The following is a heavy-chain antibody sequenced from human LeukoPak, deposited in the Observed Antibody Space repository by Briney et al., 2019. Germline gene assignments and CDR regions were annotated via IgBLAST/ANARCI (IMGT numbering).Heavy chain of an antibody. V-gene: IGHV5-51*01. J-gene: IGHJ1*01. CDR1: GYNFPIYW. D-gene: IGHD3-22*01. Sequence: GGSLRLSCQVSGYNFPIYWIAWVRQMPGKGLEWMGIIYPDDSDTRYSPSFQGQVTMSADKSNSTAYLQWSSLKASDTAIYYCARLSNYDSSEYNFRVFSAVNEYFQHWGQGTLVTVSS. CDR2: IYPDDSDT. CDR3: ARLSNYDSSEYNFRVFSAVNEYFQH.